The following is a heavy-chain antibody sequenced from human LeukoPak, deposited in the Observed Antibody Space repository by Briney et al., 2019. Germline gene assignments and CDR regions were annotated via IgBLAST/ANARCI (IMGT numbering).Heavy chain of an antibody. V-gene: IGHV1-2*02. J-gene: IGHJ4*02. CDR3: ARAYSGYDCDY. D-gene: IGHD5-12*01. CDR2: INPDSGGT. CDR1: GYTFTGHY. Sequence: ASVNVSCKASGYTFTGHYMHWVRQAPGQGLEWMGWINPDSGGTNYAQKFQGRVTMTRDTSISTAYMELTRLRSDDTAVYYCARAYSGYDCDYWGQGTLVTVSS.